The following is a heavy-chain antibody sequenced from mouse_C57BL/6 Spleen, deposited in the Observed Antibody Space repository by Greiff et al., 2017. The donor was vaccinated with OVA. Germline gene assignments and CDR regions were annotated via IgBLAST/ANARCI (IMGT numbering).Heavy chain of an antibody. D-gene: IGHD1-1*01. CDR1: GFTFSDYY. V-gene: IGHV5-16*01. CDR3: ARDPGFYGDYAMDY. J-gene: IGHJ4*01. Sequence: EVMLVESEGGLVQPGSSMKLSCTASGFTFSDYYMAWVRQVPEKGLEWVANINYDGSSTYYLDSLKSRFIISRDNAKNILYLQMSSLKSEDTATYYCARDPGFYGDYAMDYWGQGTSVTVSS. CDR2: INYDGSST.